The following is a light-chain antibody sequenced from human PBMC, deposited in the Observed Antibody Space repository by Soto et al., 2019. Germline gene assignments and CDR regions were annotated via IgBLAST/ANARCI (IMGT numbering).Light chain of an antibody. V-gene: IGLV2-14*01. CDR2: EVS. CDR1: SSDVGGYKY. J-gene: IGLJ2*01. CDR3: SSYTSSTALV. Sequence: QSALTQPASVSGSPGQSITISCTGTSSDVGGYKYVSWYQQNPGKAPKLMIYEVSNRPSGVSNRFSGSKSGNTASLTISGLQAEDEADYYCSSYTSSTALVFGGGTKVTVL.